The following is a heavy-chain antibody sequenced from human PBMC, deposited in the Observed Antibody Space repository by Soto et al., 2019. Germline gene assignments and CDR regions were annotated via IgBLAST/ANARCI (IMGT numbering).Heavy chain of an antibody. CDR2: ISWNSGSI. J-gene: IGHJ5*02. CDR1: GFTFDDYA. CDR3: AKDRTTVTTLLLGESPFDP. D-gene: IGHD4-17*01. Sequence: GGSLRLSCAASGFTFDDYAMHWVRQAPGKGLEWVSGISWNSGSIGYADSVKGRFTISRDNAKNSLYLQMNSLRAEDTALYYCAKDRTTVTTLLLGESPFDPWGQGTLVTVSS. V-gene: IGHV3-9*01.